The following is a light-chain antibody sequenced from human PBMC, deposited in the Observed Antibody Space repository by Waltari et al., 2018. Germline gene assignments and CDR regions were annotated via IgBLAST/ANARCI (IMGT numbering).Light chain of an antibody. CDR3: SSYTRSSTLV. V-gene: IGLV2-14*03. Sequence: QSALTQPASVSGSPGQSITISCTGTNSDVGIYNYVSWYQLHPGKAPTLLISDVNRRPSGISYRFSGSKSGSTASLTISGLQGEDEAEYYCSSYTRSSTLVFGGGTKVTV. J-gene: IGLJ2*01. CDR2: DVN. CDR1: NSDVGIYNY.